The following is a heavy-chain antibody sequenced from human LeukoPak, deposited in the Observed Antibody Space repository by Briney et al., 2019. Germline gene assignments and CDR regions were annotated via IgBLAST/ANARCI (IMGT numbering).Heavy chain of an antibody. CDR2: IYSAGST. J-gene: IGHJ3*02. CDR3: AKDPNGDYVGAFDM. V-gene: IGHV3-53*01. Sequence: PGGSLRLSCAVSGVTVSSNYMSWVRQAPGRGLEWVSVIYSAGSTYYADSVKGRFTISRDNSKNTLYLQMNSLRAEDTAVYYCAKDPNGDYVGAFDMWGPGTMVTVSS. D-gene: IGHD4-17*01. CDR1: GVTVSSNY.